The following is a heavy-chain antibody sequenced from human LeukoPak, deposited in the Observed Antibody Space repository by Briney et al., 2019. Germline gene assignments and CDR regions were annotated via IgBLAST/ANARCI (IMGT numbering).Heavy chain of an antibody. J-gene: IGHJ4*02. D-gene: IGHD2-21*01. CDR1: GFTFSSYE. Sequence: PGGSLRLSCAASGFTFSSYEMNWVRHAPGKALEWVSYISTSVSTTYYADSVKGRFTISRDNGKNSLYLHMSSLRDEDTAVYYCARYGRLGGESFDYWGQGTLVTVSS. CDR3: ARYGRLGGESFDY. CDR2: ISTSVSTT. V-gene: IGHV3-48*03.